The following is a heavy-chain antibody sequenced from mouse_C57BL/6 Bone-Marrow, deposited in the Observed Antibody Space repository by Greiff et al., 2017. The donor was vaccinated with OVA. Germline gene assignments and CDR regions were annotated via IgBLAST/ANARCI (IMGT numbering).Heavy chain of an antibody. V-gene: IGHV1-69*01. D-gene: IGHD1-1*01. CDR3: ARNPDYYGSSYGWFAY. Sequence: QVQLQQSGAELVMPGASVKLSCKASGYTFTSYWMHWVKQRPGQGLEWIGEIDPSDSYTNYNQKFKGKSTLTVDKSSSTAYMQLSSLTSEDSAVYYCARNPDYYGSSYGWFAYWGQGTLVTASA. CDR2: IDPSDSYT. J-gene: IGHJ3*01. CDR1: GYTFTSYW.